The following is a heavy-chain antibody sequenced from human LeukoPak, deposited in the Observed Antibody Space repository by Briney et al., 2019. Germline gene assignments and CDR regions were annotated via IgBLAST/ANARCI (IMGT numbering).Heavy chain of an antibody. CDR1: GFTFSNYV. D-gene: IGHD3-10*01. Sequence: GGSLRLSCVASGFTFSNYVMHWVRQAPGKGLEWVALISYDGSNENYADSVKGRFTISRDNSKNTLYLQMNSLRAEDTAVYYCARVFRITKTTGMDVWGQGTRSPSP. J-gene: IGHJ6*02. CDR3: ARVFRITKTTGMDV. CDR2: ISYDGSNE. V-gene: IGHV3-30-3*01.